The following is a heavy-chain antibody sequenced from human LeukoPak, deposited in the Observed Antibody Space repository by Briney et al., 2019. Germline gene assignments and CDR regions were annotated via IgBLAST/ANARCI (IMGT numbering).Heavy chain of an antibody. CDR3: AREIGSPNWFDP. V-gene: IGHV1-69*05. Sequence: ASVKVSCKASGGTFSSYAISWVRQAPGQGLEWMGNAIPIFGTKNYAQNLQGRVTITTDESTSTAYMELSSLRSDDTAVYYCAREIGSPNWFDPWGQGTLVTVSS. J-gene: IGHJ5*02. CDR2: AIPIFGTK. CDR1: GGTFSSYA. D-gene: IGHD1-26*01.